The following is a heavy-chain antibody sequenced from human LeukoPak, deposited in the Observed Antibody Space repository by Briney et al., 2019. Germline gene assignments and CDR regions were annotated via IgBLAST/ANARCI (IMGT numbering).Heavy chain of an antibody. CDR2: IYPRDGST. V-gene: IGHV1-46*01. Sequence: ASVKVSCKASGYSFTSNYIHWVRQAPGQGLEWMGMIYPRDGSTSYAQKFQGRVTVTRDTSTSTVHMELSGLRSEDTAVYYCARDYDDSSGYSYWGQGTLVTVSS. D-gene: IGHD3-22*01. CDR3: ARDYDDSSGYSY. CDR1: GYSFTSNY. J-gene: IGHJ4*02.